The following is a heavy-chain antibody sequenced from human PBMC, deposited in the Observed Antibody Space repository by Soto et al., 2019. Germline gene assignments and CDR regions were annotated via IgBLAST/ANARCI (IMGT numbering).Heavy chain of an antibody. CDR1: GFSFSTYG. CDR3: AKRDTLTLIVVTKRDFDV. D-gene: IGHD3-22*01. J-gene: IGHJ3*01. V-gene: IGHV3-23*01. Sequence: EVQLLESGGGLVQPGGSLRLSCAASGFSFSTYGMGWVRQPPGKGLEWVSGISGSGGDTYYADSVKGRFTISRDNSKNTLYLRMNSLRAEDTAVYYCAKRDTLTLIVVTKRDFDVWGQGTVVTVSS. CDR2: ISGSGGDT.